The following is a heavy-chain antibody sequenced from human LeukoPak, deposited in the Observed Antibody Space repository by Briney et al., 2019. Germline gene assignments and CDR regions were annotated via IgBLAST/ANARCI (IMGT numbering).Heavy chain of an antibody. CDR2: IKQDGSEK. D-gene: IGHD3-9*01. J-gene: IGHJ6*02. CDR1: GFTFSSYW. Sequence: GGSLRLSCAASGFTFSSYWMSWVRQAPGKGLEWVANIKQDGSEKYYVDSVKGRFTISRDNAKNSLYLQMNSLRAEDTAVYHCARAPRNFHWYYGMDVWGQGTTVTVSS. CDR3: ARAPRNFHWYYGMDV. V-gene: IGHV3-7*01.